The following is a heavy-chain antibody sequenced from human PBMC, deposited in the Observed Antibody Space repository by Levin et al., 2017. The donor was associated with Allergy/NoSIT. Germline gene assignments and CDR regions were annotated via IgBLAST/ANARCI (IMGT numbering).Heavy chain of an antibody. V-gene: IGHV4-59*01. Sequence: PSETLSLTCTVSGGSISSYYWSWIRQPPGKGLEWIGYIYYSGSTNYNPSLKSRVTISVDTSKNQFSLKLSSVTAADTAVYYCARTENYDFWSGSPKNWFDPWGQGTLVTVSS. CDR1: GGSISSYY. CDR2: IYYSGST. CDR3: ARTENYDFWSGSPKNWFDP. D-gene: IGHD3-3*01. J-gene: IGHJ5*02.